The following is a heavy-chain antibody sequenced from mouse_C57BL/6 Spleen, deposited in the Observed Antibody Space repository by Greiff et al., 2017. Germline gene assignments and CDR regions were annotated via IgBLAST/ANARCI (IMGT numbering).Heavy chain of an antibody. CDR2: IYPRSGTT. CDR3: ARGDDYGSSPYWYFDV. J-gene: IGHJ1*03. D-gene: IGHD1-1*01. Sequence: VQLQQSGAELARPGASVKLSCKASGYTFPSYGLSWVKQSTGQGLEWLGEIYPRSGTTYYNEKFKGKATLTADKYSSTAYMELRSLISEDSAVYFCARGDDYGSSPYWYFDVWGTGTTVTVSS. V-gene: IGHV1-81*01. CDR1: GYTFPSYG.